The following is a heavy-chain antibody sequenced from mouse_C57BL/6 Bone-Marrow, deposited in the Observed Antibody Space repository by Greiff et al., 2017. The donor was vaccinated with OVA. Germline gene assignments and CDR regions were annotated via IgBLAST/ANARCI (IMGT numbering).Heavy chain of an antibody. CDR3: ARNSLGYAMDY. CDR2: IYPRSGNT. Sequence: VQLQESGAELARPGASVKLSCKASGYTFTSYGISWVKQRTGQGLEWIGEIYPRSGNTYYNEKFKGKATLTADKSSSTAYMELRSLTSEDSAVYFCARNSLGYAMDYWGQGTSVTVSS. CDR1: GYTFTSYG. J-gene: IGHJ4*01. V-gene: IGHV1-81*01.